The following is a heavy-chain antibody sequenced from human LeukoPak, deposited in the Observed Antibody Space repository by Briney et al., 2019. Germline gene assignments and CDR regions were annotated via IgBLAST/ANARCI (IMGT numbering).Heavy chain of an antibody. CDR3: ARALGVVFDY. CDR2: TYYRSKWSN. J-gene: IGHJ4*02. Sequence: SQTLSLTCVISGDSVSSNLATWNWIRQSPSRGLEWLGRTYYRSKWSNDYAVSVQSRLTINPDTSKNHFSLQLSFVTLEDTAVYFCARALGVVFDYWGQGTLVTVSS. D-gene: IGHD2-8*01. V-gene: IGHV6-1*01. CDR1: GDSVSSNLAT.